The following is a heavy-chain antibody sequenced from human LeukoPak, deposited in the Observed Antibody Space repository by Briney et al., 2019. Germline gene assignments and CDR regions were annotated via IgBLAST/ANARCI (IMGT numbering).Heavy chain of an antibody. CDR3: ASAKYKTYYDFWSGYYPLGYFDY. CDR1: GGSMTNSTYY. V-gene: IGHV4-39*07. CDR2: IYHSGST. J-gene: IGHJ4*02. Sequence: SETLSLTCTVSGGSMTNSTYYWGWIRQPPGKGLEWIGSIYHSGSTYYNPSLKSRVTISVDTSKNQFSLKLSSVTAADTAVYYCASAKYKTYYDFWSGYYPLGYFDYWGQGTLVTVSS. D-gene: IGHD3-3*01.